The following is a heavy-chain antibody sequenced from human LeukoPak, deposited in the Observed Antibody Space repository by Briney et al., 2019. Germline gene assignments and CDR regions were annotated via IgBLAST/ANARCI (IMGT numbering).Heavy chain of an antibody. CDR1: GYTFTSYG. V-gene: IGHV1-2*02. CDR2: INPNSGGT. Sequence: ASVKVSCKASGYTFTSYGISWVRQAPGQGLECMGWINPNSGGTNYAQKFQGRVTMTRDTSISTAYMELSRLRSDDTAVYYCARQTSITMVRGVNWFDPWGQGTLVTVSS. J-gene: IGHJ5*02. D-gene: IGHD3-10*01. CDR3: ARQTSITMVRGVNWFDP.